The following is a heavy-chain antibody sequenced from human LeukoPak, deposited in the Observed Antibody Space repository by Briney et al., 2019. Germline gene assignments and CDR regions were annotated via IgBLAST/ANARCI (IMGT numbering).Heavy chain of an antibody. CDR1: GFTFSSYA. V-gene: IGHV3-23*01. CDR2: IGGSAVST. J-gene: IGHJ4*02. Sequence: GGSLRLSCAASGFTFSSYAMYWVRQAPGKGLEWVSAIGGSAVSTYFADSVKGRFTISRDNSKNTLYLQMSSLRAEDTAVYYCAKQEVNSYGSSDYYPYYFDYWGQGTLVTVSS. CDR3: AKQEVNSYGSSDYYPYYFDY. D-gene: IGHD3-22*01.